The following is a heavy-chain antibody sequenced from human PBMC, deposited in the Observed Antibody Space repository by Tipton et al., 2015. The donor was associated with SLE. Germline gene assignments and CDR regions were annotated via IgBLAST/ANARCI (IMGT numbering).Heavy chain of an antibody. D-gene: IGHD7-27*01. V-gene: IGHV3-23*01. CDR2: ISGRGDAT. J-gene: IGHJ3*02. CDR3: AGELGIDAFDI. CDR1: GLTFDRYS. Sequence: SLRLSCAASGLTFDRYSLSWVRQAPGQGLEWVSSISGRGDATYSSDSVKGRFTISRDNSKNTLFLQMNSLRAEETAVYYCAGELGIDAFDIWGQGTMVTVSS.